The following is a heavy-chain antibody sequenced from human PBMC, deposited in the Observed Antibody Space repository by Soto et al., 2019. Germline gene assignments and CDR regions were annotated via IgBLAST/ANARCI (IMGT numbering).Heavy chain of an antibody. Sequence: PGGSLRLSCAASGFTFSRDGMHWVRQAPGKGLEWVAVIWYDGSDKYYADSVKGRFTISRDNSQNTLYLQMNSLRAADTAVYFCARGVYNYYYAMDVWGPGTTVTVSS. CDR1: GFTFSRDG. V-gene: IGHV3-33*01. J-gene: IGHJ6*02. CDR2: IWYDGSDK. CDR3: ARGVYNYYYAMDV.